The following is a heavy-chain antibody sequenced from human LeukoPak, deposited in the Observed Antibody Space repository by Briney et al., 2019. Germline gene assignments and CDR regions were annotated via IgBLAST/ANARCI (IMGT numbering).Heavy chain of an antibody. J-gene: IGHJ4*02. D-gene: IGHD3-10*01. Sequence: ASVKVSCKVSGYTLTELSMHWVRQAPGKGLGWMGGFDPEDGETIYAQKFQGRVTMTEDTSTDTAYMELSSLRSDDTAVYYCARVGLLLWFGDFDYWGQGTLVTVSS. CDR2: FDPEDGET. CDR1: GYTLTELS. V-gene: IGHV1-24*01. CDR3: ARVGLLLWFGDFDY.